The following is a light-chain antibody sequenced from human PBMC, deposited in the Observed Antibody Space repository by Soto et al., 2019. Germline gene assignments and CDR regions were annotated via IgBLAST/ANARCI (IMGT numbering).Light chain of an antibody. Sequence: QSLLTQPHSASGTPGQRVTISCSGSSSNIGSNYVYWYQQLPGTTPKLLIYRNNQRSSGVPDRFSGSKSGTSASLAISGLRSEDEADYYCAAWDDSLSAVVFGGGTKLTVL. CDR2: RNN. CDR1: SSNIGSNY. J-gene: IGLJ2*01. V-gene: IGLV1-47*01. CDR3: AAWDDSLSAVV.